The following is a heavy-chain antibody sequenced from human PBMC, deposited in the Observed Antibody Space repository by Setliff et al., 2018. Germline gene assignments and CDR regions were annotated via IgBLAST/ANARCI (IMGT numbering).Heavy chain of an antibody. CDR2: INTGNANT. D-gene: IGHD1-7*01. CDR3: ARGPAGTYAFDI. J-gene: IGHJ3*02. Sequence: ASVKVSCKASGYTFTNYAIHWVRQAPGQRPEWMGWINTGNANTKYSQKFQGRVTITRDASASTAYMELSSLRSEDTAVYYCARGPAGTYAFDIWGQGTMVTVSS. CDR1: GYTFTNYA. V-gene: IGHV1-3*04.